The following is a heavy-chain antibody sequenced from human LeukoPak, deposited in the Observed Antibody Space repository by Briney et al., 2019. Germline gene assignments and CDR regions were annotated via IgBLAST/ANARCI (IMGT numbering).Heavy chain of an antibody. Sequence: GSSVKVSCKXSGGTFSSYAISWVRQAPGQGLEWMGGIIPIFGTANYAQRFQGRVTITTDESTSTAYMELSSLRSEDTAVYYCARVGLAAAGTIDYWGQGTLVTVSS. V-gene: IGHV1-69*05. CDR3: ARVGLAAAGTIDY. D-gene: IGHD6-13*01. CDR1: GGTFSSYA. CDR2: IIPIFGTA. J-gene: IGHJ4*02.